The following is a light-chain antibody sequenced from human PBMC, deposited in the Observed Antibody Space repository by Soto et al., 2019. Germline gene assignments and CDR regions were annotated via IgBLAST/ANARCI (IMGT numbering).Light chain of an antibody. CDR3: QQYYSTPWT. Sequence: DFVMTQSPDSLAVSLGERATINCNSSQSVLYRSNNKNYLAWYQQRPGQPPKLLIYWASTRESGVPDRFSGSGSGTDFTLTISSLQAEDVAVYYCQQYYSTPWTFGQGTKVEIK. CDR2: WAS. V-gene: IGKV4-1*01. J-gene: IGKJ1*01. CDR1: QSVLYRSNNKNY.